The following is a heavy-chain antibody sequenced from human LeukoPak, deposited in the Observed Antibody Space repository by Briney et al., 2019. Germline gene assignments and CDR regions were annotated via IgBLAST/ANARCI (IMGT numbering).Heavy chain of an antibody. CDR3: ARDLGYYGSGSFDY. J-gene: IGHJ4*02. Sequence: PPGGSLRLSCATSGVSGFSVSSIYLSWVRQAAGKGLEWVSVIYSGGRTYYADSVKGRFIISRDDSKNTLYLQMNSLRAEDTAVYYCARDLGYYGSGSFDYWGQGTLVTVSS. V-gene: IGHV3-53*01. CDR2: IYSGGRT. D-gene: IGHD3-10*01. CDR1: GVSGFSVSSIY.